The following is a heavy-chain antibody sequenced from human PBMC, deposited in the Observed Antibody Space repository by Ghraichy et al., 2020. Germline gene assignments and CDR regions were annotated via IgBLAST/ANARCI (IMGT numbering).Heavy chain of an antibody. V-gene: IGHV4-30-4*01. CDR1: GGSISSGDYY. J-gene: IGHJ6*02. CDR3: ARDPVLGGMDV. Sequence: SETLSLTCTVSGGSISSGDYYWSWIRQPPGKGLEWIGYIYYSGSTYYNPSLKSRVTISVDTSKNQFSLKLSSVTAADTAVYYCARDPVLGGMDVWGQGTTVTVSS. CDR2: IYYSGST. D-gene: IGHD3-16*01.